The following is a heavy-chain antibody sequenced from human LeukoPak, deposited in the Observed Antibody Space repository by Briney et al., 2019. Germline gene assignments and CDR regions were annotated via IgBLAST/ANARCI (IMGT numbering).Heavy chain of an antibody. CDR1: GFTFSSYA. Sequence: GGSLRLSCAASGFTFSSYAMTWVRQAPGKGLEWVSAISGSGSTTYYADSVKGRFTISRDNSKNTLYLQMSSLRAEDTAVYYCATPHYYGSGNYIYSFDNWGQGTLVTVSS. CDR2: ISGSGSTT. CDR3: ATPHYYGSGNYIYSFDN. D-gene: IGHD3-10*01. J-gene: IGHJ4*02. V-gene: IGHV3-23*01.